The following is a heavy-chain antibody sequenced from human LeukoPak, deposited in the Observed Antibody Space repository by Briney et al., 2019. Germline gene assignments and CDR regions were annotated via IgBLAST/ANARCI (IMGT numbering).Heavy chain of an antibody. CDR2: ITSSSSYI. Sequence: GGSLRLSCAASGFTFSTYNMNWVRQAPGKGLEWVSSITSSSSYIYYADSVKGRFTISRDNAKNSLYLQMNSLRAEDTAVYYCARVRYSSSWRDLDYWGQGTLVTVSS. J-gene: IGHJ4*02. CDR3: ARVRYSSSWRDLDY. D-gene: IGHD6-13*01. V-gene: IGHV3-21*01. CDR1: GFTFSTYN.